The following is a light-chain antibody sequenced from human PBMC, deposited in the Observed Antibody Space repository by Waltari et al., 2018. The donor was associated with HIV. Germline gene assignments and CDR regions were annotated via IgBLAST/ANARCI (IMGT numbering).Light chain of an antibody. CDR1: RSTIGSGYD. CDR2: GDT. CDR3: LSYDSSLSGYV. J-gene: IGLJ1*01. V-gene: IGLV1-40*01. Sequence: QSVLAQPPPVSGAPGQRVTVSCTGRRSTIGSGYDVQWYHQLPATAPKLLIYGDTNRPSGVPDRFSGSKAGTSASLAITGLQAEDEADYYCLSYDSSLSGYVFGTGTKVTVL.